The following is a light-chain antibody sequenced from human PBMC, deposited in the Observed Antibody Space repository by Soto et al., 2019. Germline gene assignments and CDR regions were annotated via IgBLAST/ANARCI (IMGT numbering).Light chain of an antibody. CDR2: EVS. CDR3: CSYATSSYV. V-gene: IGLV2-23*02. J-gene: IGLJ1*01. Sequence: QSALTQPASVSGSPGQSITISCTGTISDVGSYNLVSWYQQHPGKAPKLIIFEVSKRPSGVSDRFSGSKSGNTASLTISGLQAEDDADFYCCSYATSSYVFGTGTKLTVL. CDR1: ISDVGSYNL.